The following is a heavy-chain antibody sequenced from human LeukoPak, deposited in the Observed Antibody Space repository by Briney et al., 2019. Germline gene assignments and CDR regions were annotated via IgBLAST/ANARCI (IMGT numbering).Heavy chain of an antibody. CDR3: ARDPTVSGYSSGWLDY. Sequence: PGGSLRLSCAASGFTFSSYWMSWVRQAPGKGLEWVANIKQDGSEKYYVDSVKGRFTISRDNAKNSLYLQMNSLRVEDTAVYYCARDPTVSGYSSGWLDYWGQGTLVTLSS. CDR1: GFTFSSYW. CDR2: IKQDGSEK. D-gene: IGHD6-19*01. V-gene: IGHV3-7*01. J-gene: IGHJ4*02.